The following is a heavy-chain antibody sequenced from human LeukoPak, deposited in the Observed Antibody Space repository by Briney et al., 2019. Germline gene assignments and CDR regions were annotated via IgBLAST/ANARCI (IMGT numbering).Heavy chain of an antibody. CDR1: GFTFSSYE. CDR2: ISSSGSTI. J-gene: IGHJ4*02. V-gene: IGHV3-48*03. D-gene: IGHD5-18*01. Sequence: GGSLRLSCAASGFTFSSYEMNWVRQAPGKGLEWVSYISSSGSTIYYAGSVKGRFTISRDNSKNTLYLQMNSLRAEDTAVYYCAKPDRKGYSYGYVDYWGQGTLVTVSS. CDR3: AKPDRKGYSYGYVDY.